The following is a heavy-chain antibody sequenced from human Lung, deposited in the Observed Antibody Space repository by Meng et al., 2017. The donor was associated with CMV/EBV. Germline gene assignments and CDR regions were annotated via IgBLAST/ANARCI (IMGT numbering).Heavy chain of an antibody. J-gene: IGHJ6*02. CDR1: GAYIRRTTYY. V-gene: IGHV4-39*07. Sequence: SETLSLPFPVPGAYIRRTTYYWGWIRQPPGKGLEWIGSITYSGSTYYNLSLRSRDSISLDASKNHISLRLPSVTVAGPAVYLCERVKLDGVAVLGVSSTRSDCYALDVWGRGTTVTVSS. D-gene: IGHD3-3*01. CDR2: ITYSGST. CDR3: ERVKLDGVAVLGVSSTRSDCYALDV.